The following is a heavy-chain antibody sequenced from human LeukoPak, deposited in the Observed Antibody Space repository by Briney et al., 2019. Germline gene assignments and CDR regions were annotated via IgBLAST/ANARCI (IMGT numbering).Heavy chain of an antibody. CDR1: GFIFSSYA. CDR2: ISGSGDNT. CDR3: AKDRYDAFDI. V-gene: IGHV3-23*01. J-gene: IGHJ3*02. Sequence: GGSLRLSCAASGFIFSSYAMTWVRQAPGKGLEWVSVISGSGDNTYYGDSVKGRFTISRDNSKNTLSLQMNNLRAEDTAVYYCAKDRYDAFDIWGQGTMVTVSS.